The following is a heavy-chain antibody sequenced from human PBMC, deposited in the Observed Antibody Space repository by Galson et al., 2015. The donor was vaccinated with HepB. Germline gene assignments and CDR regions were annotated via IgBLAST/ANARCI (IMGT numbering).Heavy chain of an antibody. CDR3: ARDRGWYYDILTGYYNDGMDV. CDR1: GYTFTSYG. D-gene: IGHD3-9*01. CDR2: ISAYNGNT. V-gene: IGHV1-18*01. J-gene: IGHJ6*02. Sequence: SVKVSCKASGYTFTSYGISWVRQAPGQGLEWMGWISAYNGNTNYAQKLQGRVTMTTDTSTSTAYMELRSLRSDDTAVYYCARDRGWYYDILTGYYNDGMDVWGQGTTVTVSS.